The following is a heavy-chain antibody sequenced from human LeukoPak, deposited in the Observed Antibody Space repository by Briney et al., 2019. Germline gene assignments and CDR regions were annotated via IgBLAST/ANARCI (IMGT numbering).Heavy chain of an antibody. V-gene: IGHV1-24*01. J-gene: IGHJ4*02. CDR2: FDPEDGET. D-gene: IGHD6-6*01. CDR3: ATGLEYSSSSEVGEPYYFDH. CDR1: GYTLTELS. Sequence: ASVKVSCKVSGYTLTELSMHWVRQAPGKGLEWMGGFDPEDGETIYAQKFQGRVTMTEDTSTDTAYMELSSLRSEDTAVYYCATGLEYSSSSEVGEPYYFDHWGQGTLVTVSS.